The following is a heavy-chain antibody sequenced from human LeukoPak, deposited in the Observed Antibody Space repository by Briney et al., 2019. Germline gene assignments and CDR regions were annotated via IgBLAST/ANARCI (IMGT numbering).Heavy chain of an antibody. CDR2: ISHSGST. V-gene: IGHV4-38-2*01. J-gene: IGHJ6*03. CDR3: ATLITAAASDYYMDV. D-gene: IGHD6-13*01. CDR1: GYSISSGYH. Sequence: SETLSLTCAVSGYSISSGYHWGWIRQPPGKGLEWIGSISHSGSTYYNPSLKSRVTISVDTSKNQFSLKLRSVTAADTAVYYCATLITAAASDYYMDVWGKGTTVTVSS.